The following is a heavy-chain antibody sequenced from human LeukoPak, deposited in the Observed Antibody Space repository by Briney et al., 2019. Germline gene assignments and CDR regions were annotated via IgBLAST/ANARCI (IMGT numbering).Heavy chain of an antibody. V-gene: IGHV1-18*01. Sequence: GASVKVSCKASGYTFTSYGISWVRQAPGQGLEWMGWISAYNGNTNYAQKLQGRVTMTTDTSTSTAYMELSSLRSEDTAVYYCARVGRLNVDTAMVTAPYYYYYMDVWGKGTTVTVSS. J-gene: IGHJ6*03. CDR1: GYTFTSYG. D-gene: IGHD5-18*01. CDR3: ARVGRLNVDTAMVTAPYYYYYMDV. CDR2: ISAYNGNT.